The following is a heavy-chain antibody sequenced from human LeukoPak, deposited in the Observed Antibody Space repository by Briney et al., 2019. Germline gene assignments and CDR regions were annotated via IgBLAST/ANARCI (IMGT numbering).Heavy chain of an antibody. D-gene: IGHD3-16*01. J-gene: IGHJ3*02. CDR2: IRSKANNYAT. CDR3: TRWGSENAFDM. Sequence: GGSLKLSCAASGFTFSGSAMHWVRQASGEGLEWVGQIRSKANNYATTYGASVKGRFTISRDDSKNTAYLQMNSLKTEDTAVYYCTRWGSENAFDMWGQGTMVTVSS. CDR1: GFTFSGSA. V-gene: IGHV3-73*01.